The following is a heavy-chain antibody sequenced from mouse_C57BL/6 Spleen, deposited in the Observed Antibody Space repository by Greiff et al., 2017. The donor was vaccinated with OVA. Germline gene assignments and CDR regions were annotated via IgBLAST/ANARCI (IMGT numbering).Heavy chain of an antibody. CDR3: ARHYYGSSYPWYFDV. V-gene: IGHV1-64*01. CDR2: IHPNSGST. J-gene: IGHJ1*03. CDR1: GYTFTSYW. D-gene: IGHD1-1*01. Sequence: VQLQPPGAELVKPGASVKLSCKASGYTFTSYWMHLVKQRPGQGLEWIGMIHPNSGSTNYNEKFKSKATLTVDKSYSTDYMKLRSMTSEDSAVYYCARHYYGSSYPWYFDVWGTGTTVTVSS.